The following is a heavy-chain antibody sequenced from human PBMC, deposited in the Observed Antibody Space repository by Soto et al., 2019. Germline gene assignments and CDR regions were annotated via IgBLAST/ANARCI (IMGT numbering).Heavy chain of an antibody. V-gene: IGHV3-30*18. D-gene: IGHD6-19*01. Sequence: PGGSLRLSCAASGFTFSSYGMHWVRQTPGEGLEWVAVISSDGSKRYYADSVKGRFTISRDNPKNTLYLQMDSLRAEDTALYYCAKNRVAGLAAFASWGQGTLVTVSS. CDR1: GFTFSSYG. CDR2: ISSDGSKR. J-gene: IGHJ4*02. CDR3: AKNRVAGLAAFAS.